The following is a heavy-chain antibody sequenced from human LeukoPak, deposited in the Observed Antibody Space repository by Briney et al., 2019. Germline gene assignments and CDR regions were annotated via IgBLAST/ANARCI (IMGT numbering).Heavy chain of an antibody. CDR3: ARDWGIAAAGGWFDP. J-gene: IGHJ5*02. D-gene: IGHD6-13*01. V-gene: IGHV3-53*01. CDR2: IYSGGST. CDR1: GFTFSSYW. Sequence: PGGSLRLSCAASGFTFSSYWMSWVRQAPGKGLEWVSVIYSGGSTYYADSVRGRFTISRDNSKNTLYLQMNSLRAEDTAVYYCARDWGIAAAGGWFDPWGQGTLVTVSS.